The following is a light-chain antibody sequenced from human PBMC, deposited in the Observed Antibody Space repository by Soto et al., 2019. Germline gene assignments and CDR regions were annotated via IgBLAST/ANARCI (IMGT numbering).Light chain of an antibody. CDR2: EVS. Sequence: VMTQTPLSLSVAPGQPASISCKSSQSLLHITGETFLFWYLQKPGQSPQLLIYEVSTRVSGVPDRFSGSGSGTDFTLEISRVETDDVGIYYCMQSKQLPPTFGQGTRLGIE. CDR3: MQSKQLPPT. V-gene: IGKV2D-29*02. J-gene: IGKJ5*01. CDR1: QSLLHITGETF.